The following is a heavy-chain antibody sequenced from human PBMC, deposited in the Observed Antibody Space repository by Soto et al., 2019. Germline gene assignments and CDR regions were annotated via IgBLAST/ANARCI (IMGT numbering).Heavy chain of an antibody. V-gene: IGHV2-5*02. CDR1: GFSLSTYGVG. D-gene: IGHD3-10*01. J-gene: IGHJ4*02. CDR3: AHRPGFSMAFDY. CDR2: IYWDDDT. Sequence: SGPTLVNPTQTLTLTCSFSGFSLSTYGVGVGWIRQPPGKALEWLALIYWDDDTRFSPSLNSRLAITKDTSKSQVVLTMTHMDPVDTATYYCAHRPGFSMAFDYWGPGSLVTVSS.